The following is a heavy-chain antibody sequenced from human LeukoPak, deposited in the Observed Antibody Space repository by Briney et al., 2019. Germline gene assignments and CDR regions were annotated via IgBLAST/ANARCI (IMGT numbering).Heavy chain of an antibody. CDR3: ARATVATPSEFDY. D-gene: IGHD4-17*01. V-gene: IGHV4-39*07. CDR2: IYYSGST. J-gene: IGHJ4*02. Sequence: SETLSLTCTVSGGSISSYNYYWGWIRQPPGKGLEWIGSIYYSGSTYYNPSLKSRVAISVDTSKNQFSLKLSSVTAADTAVYYCARATVATPSEFDYWGQGTLVTVSS. CDR1: GGSISSYNYY.